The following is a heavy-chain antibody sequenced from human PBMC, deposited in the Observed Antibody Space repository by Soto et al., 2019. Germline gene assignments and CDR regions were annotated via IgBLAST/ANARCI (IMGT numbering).Heavy chain of an antibody. CDR1: GFSLATNGVG. J-gene: IGHJ4*02. V-gene: IGHV2-5*02. CDR3: AHRLTLNSDWNYGRFDF. CDR2: IYWDDDK. Sequence: QITLKESGPTLVKPTQTLTLTCTFSGFSLATNGVGVGWIRQPPVKALEWLAIIYWDDDKRYCPSLKSRLTITKDTSKNQVVPTMTNMDPVDTATYFCAHRLTLNSDWNYGRFDFWGQGTLVTVSS. D-gene: IGHD1-7*01.